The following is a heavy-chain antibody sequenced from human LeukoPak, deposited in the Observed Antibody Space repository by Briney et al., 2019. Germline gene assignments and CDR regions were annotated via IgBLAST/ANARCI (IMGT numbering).Heavy chain of an antibody. V-gene: IGHV3-53*01. CDR3: ARLGGYYDSSGYSGADYFDY. Sequence: GGSLRLSCAASGFTVSSYYMSWVRQAPGKGLEWVSVIYSGGSTYYADSVKGRFTISRDNSKNTLYLQMNSLRAEDTAVYYCARLGGYYDSSGYSGADYFDYWGQGTLVTVSS. D-gene: IGHD3-22*01. CDR1: GFTVSSYY. CDR2: IYSGGST. J-gene: IGHJ4*02.